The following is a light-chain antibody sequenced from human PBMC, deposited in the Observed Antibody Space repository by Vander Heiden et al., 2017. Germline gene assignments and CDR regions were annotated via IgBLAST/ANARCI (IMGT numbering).Light chain of an antibody. J-gene: IGKJ5*01. V-gene: IGKV1-39*01. CDR3: QQSYSSPRIT. CDR2: AAS. Sequence: DIQMTQSPSSLSASVGDRVTITCRASQSIDNFLNWYQQKPGKAPKLLIYAASKWESWVPSRFSGSGSGTHFSLTISSLQPEDSATYFCQQSYSSPRITFGLGTRLEIE. CDR1: QSIDNF.